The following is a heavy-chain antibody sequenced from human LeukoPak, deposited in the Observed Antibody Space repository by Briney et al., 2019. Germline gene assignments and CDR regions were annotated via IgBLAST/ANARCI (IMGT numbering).Heavy chain of an antibody. J-gene: IGHJ3*02. CDR2: IKQDGSEK. D-gene: IGHD6-13*01. CDR3: ARGDSSSWFLGLHAFDI. CDR1: GFTFSSYW. V-gene: IGHV3-7*04. Sequence: GGSLRLSCAASGFTFSSYWMSWVRQAPGKGLEWVANIKQDGSEKYYVDSVKGRFTISRDNAKNTLYLQMNSLRAEDTAVYYCARGDSSSWFLGLHAFDIWGQGTMVTVSS.